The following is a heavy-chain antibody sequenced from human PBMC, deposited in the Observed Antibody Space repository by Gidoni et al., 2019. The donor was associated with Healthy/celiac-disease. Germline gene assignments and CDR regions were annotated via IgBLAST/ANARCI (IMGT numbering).Heavy chain of an antibody. V-gene: IGHV4-61*02. J-gene: IGHJ6*03. CDR2: IYTSGST. Sequence: QVQLQESGPGLVKPSQTLSLTCTVSGGSISRGSYYWSWIRQPAGKGLEWIGRIYTSGSTNYNPSLKSRVTMSVDTSKNQFSLKLSSVTAADTAVYYCAREQWLELRNYYYYYMDVWGKGTTVTVSS. CDR3: AREQWLELRNYYYYYMDV. CDR1: GGSISRGSYY. D-gene: IGHD6-19*01.